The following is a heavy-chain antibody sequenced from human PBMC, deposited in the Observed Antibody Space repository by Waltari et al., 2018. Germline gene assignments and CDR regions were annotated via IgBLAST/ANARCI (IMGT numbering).Heavy chain of an antibody. Sequence: QVQLVQSGAEVKKPGASVEVSCKASGYTFSRYYMHWMRQAPGQGLQWMGLIDPSGGSTTYAQKFQGRITMTRDTSTSTVYMELSSLRSEDTAVYYCARGAPRDWGQGTLVTVSS. CDR2: IDPSGGST. V-gene: IGHV1-46*01. CDR3: ARGAPRD. J-gene: IGHJ4*02. CDR1: GYTFSRYY.